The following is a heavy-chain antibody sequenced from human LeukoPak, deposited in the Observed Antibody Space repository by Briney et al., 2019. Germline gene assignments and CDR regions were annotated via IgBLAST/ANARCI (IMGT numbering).Heavy chain of an antibody. CDR2: INQDGSEK. CDR1: GLTFSNYW. J-gene: IGHJ6*03. CDR3: ARDVELRPYYYYMDV. Sequence: GGPLRLSCAASGLTFSNYWMNWVRQAPGRGREGGANINQDGSEKYYVDSVKGRFTISRDNAKNSLYLQMNSLRAEDTAVYYCARDVELRPYYYYMDVWGKGTTVTVSS. D-gene: IGHD1-7*01. V-gene: IGHV3-7*01.